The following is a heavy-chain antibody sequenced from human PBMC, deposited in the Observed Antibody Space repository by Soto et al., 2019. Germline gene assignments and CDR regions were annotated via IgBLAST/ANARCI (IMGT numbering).Heavy chain of an antibody. CDR2: IVPMFGIP. J-gene: IGHJ6*02. CDR1: GGTFSSYA. D-gene: IGHD2-15*01. Sequence: GASVKVSCKASGGTFSSYAINWVRQAPGQGLEWMGRIVPMFGIPNFAPKFQGRVTMTADRSTTTAYMELSSLRSEDTAVYYCATHIKGWWSPMDVWGQGTTVTVSS. V-gene: IGHV1-69*04. CDR3: ATHIKGWWSPMDV.